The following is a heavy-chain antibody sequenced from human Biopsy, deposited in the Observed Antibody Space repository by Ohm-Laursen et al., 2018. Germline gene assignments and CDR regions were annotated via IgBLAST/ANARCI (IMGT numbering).Heavy chain of an antibody. D-gene: IGHD4-11*01. CDR2: ISAYNGHT. CDR1: GYPFITYG. Sequence: SVKVSCKTSGYPFITYGISWVRQAPGQGLEWMGWISAYNGHTKFARKFQDRVTMTTDTSTTTAYMDLRSLRSDDTAVYYCARDPHGEGRDYSSYFDYWGQGTLVTVSS. J-gene: IGHJ4*02. CDR3: ARDPHGEGRDYSSYFDY. V-gene: IGHV1-18*01.